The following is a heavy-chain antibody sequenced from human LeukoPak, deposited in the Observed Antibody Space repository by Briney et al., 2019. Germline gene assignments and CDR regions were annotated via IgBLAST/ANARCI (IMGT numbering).Heavy chain of an antibody. D-gene: IGHD2-2*01. CDR1: GYTFTSYG. V-gene: IGHV1-18*01. CDR3: AGDLCSSTSCYFNWFDP. CDR2: ISAYNGNT. Sequence: ASVKVSCKASGYTFTSYGISWVRQAPGQGLEWMGWISAYNGNTNYAQKLQGRVTMTTDTSTSTAYMELRSLRSDDTAVYYCAGDLCSSTSCYFNWFDPWGQGTLVTVSS. J-gene: IGHJ5*02.